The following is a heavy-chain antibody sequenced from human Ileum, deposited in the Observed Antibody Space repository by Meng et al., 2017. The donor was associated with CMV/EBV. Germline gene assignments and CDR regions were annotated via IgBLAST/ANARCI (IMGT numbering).Heavy chain of an antibody. CDR1: GGTFSSYA. CDR3: ARDRRAAASRWRYYYYYGIDV. Sequence: SVKVSCKASGGTFSSYAISWVRQAPGQGLEWMGGIIPIFGTANYAQKFQGRVTITTDESTSTAYMELSSLRSEDRAVYYCARDRRAAASRWRYYYYYGIDVWGQGTTVTVSS. CDR2: IIPIFGTA. J-gene: IGHJ6*02. V-gene: IGHV1-69*05. D-gene: IGHD6-13*01.